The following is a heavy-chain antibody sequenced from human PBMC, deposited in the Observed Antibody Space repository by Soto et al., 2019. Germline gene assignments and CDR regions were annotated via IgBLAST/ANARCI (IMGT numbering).Heavy chain of an antibody. CDR1: GGTFSRNA. J-gene: IGHJ2*01. Sequence: QVPLVQSGADVKKPGSSVKVSCKASGGTFSRNAITWVRQAPGQGLEWMGGIIPMFGTAKYAQKFQGRVTITADESSTTAYMELTSLRSDDTAVYYCARSVTAVDWYFDLWGRGTLVTVSS. CDR2: IIPMFGTA. V-gene: IGHV1-69*01. CDR3: ARSVTAVDWYFDL. D-gene: IGHD2-2*01.